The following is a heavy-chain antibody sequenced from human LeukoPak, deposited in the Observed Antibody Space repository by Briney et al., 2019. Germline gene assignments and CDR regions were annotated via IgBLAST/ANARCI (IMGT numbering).Heavy chain of an antibody. J-gene: IGHJ4*02. Sequence: SQTLSLTCAISGDSVSSNSAAWNWIRQSPSRGLEWLGRAYYRSKWYNDYAVSVKSRITINPDTSKNQFSLQLNSVTPEDTAVYYRARTPYSRDGYNPFDYWGQGTLVTVSS. CDR2: AYYRSKWYN. D-gene: IGHD5-24*01. CDR1: GDSVSSNSAA. V-gene: IGHV6-1*01. CDR3: ARTPYSRDGYNPFDY.